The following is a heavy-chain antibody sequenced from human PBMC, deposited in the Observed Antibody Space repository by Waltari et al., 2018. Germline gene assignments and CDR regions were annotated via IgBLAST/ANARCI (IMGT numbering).Heavy chain of an antibody. CDR3: AKDRDYVFDY. Sequence: QVQLVESGGGVVQSGRSLRLSCAASGFTFCSYGMHWVRQAPGKGLEWVAVISYDGSNKYYADSVKGRFTISRDNSKNTLYLQMNSLRAEDTAVYYCAKDRDYVFDYWGQGTLVTVSS. CDR1: GFTFCSYG. V-gene: IGHV3-30*18. J-gene: IGHJ4*02. CDR2: ISYDGSNK. D-gene: IGHD3-10*02.